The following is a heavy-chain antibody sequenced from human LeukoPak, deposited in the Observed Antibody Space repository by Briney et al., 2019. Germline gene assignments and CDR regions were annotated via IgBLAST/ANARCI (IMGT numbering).Heavy chain of an antibody. V-gene: IGHV4-4*07. J-gene: IGHJ5*02. D-gene: IGHD6-13*01. Sequence: SETLSLTCTVSGGSISSYYWTWIRQPAGKGLEWIGRIYTSGSTNYNPSLTSRVSISIDTSMNQFSLKLSSVTAADTAFYYCARGSSSWYSNWFDPWGQGTLVTVSS. CDR1: GGSISSYY. CDR3: ARGSSSWYSNWFDP. CDR2: IYTSGST.